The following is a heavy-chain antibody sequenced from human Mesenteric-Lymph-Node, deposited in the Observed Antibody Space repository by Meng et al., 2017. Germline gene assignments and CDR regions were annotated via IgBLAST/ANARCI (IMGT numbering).Heavy chain of an antibody. CDR3: ARDGQLNLWYSDL. CDR1: GFTFSRYW. J-gene: IGHJ2*01. V-gene: IGHV3-7*01. Sequence: GESLKISCGASGFTFSRYWMSWVRQAPGKGLEWVASIKEDGSEKHFVGSVKGRFTISRDNANNSVYLQMSSLRAEDTAVYYCARDGQLNLWYSDLWGRGTLVTVSS. D-gene: IGHD6-6*01. CDR2: IKEDGSEK.